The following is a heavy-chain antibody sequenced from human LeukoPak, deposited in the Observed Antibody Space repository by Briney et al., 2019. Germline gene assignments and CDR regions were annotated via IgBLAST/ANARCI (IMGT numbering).Heavy chain of an antibody. V-gene: IGHV4-4*07. D-gene: IGHD6-19*01. Sequence: SETLSLTCTVSGGSISSYYWSWIRQPAGKGLEWIGRIYTSGSTNYNPSLKSRVTMSVDTSKNQFSLKLSSVTAADTAVYYRARARTGYSSGWYQDAFDIWGQGTMDTVSS. J-gene: IGHJ3*02. CDR1: GGSISSYY. CDR3: ARARTGYSSGWYQDAFDI. CDR2: IYTSGST.